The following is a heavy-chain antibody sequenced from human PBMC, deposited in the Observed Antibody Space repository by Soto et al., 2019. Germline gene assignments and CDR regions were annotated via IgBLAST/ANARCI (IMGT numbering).Heavy chain of an antibody. D-gene: IGHD3-3*01. Sequence: GGSLRLSCAASGFTFSSYAMSWVRQAPGKGLEWVSAISGSGGSTYYADSVKGRFTISRDNSKNTLYLQMNSLRAEDTAVYDCAKVFSDTIFGVVIDYWGQGTLVTVSS. CDR1: GFTFSSYA. CDR2: ISGSGGST. J-gene: IGHJ4*02. CDR3: AKVFSDTIFGVVIDY. V-gene: IGHV3-23*01.